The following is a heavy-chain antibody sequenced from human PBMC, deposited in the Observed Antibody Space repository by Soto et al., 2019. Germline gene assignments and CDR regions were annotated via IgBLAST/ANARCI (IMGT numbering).Heavy chain of an antibody. J-gene: IGHJ6*02. CDR2: IWYDGSNK. V-gene: IGHV3-33*01. CDR1: GFTFSSYG. Sequence: QVQLVESGGGVVQPGRSLRLSCAASGFTFSSYGMHWVRQAPGKGLEWVAVIWYDGSNKYYADSVKGRFTISRDNSKNTLYLQMNSLRAEETAVYYCARGRGTGYYYYGMDVWGQGTTVTVSS. CDR3: ARGRGTGYYYYGMDV. D-gene: IGHD3-10*01.